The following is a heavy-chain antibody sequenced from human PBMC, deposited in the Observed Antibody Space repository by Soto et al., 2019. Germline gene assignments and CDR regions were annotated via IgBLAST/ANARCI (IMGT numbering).Heavy chain of an antibody. J-gene: IGHJ6*02. CDR2: ISPYNGHT. V-gene: IGHV1-18*01. CDR1: GYSFTSYG. CDR3: ARDLTIVPATHPRLENYGMDV. Sequence: ASVKVSCKASGYSFTSYGISWVRRAPGQGLEWMGWISPYNGHTQFVQRFQGRVSMTTDTSTKTADMALRNLRSADTAHYYCARDLTIVPATHPRLENYGMDVWG. D-gene: IGHD2-2*01.